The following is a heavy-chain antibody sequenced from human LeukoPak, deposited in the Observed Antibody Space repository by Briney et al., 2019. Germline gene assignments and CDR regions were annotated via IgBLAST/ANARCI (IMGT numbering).Heavy chain of an antibody. CDR2: ISGSGGST. D-gene: IGHD6-19*01. CDR3: AKDLYSSGWYGGGGFDY. J-gene: IGHJ4*02. CDR1: GFTFSSYA. Sequence: GGSLRLSCAASGFTFSSYAMSWVRQAPGKGLEWVSAISGSGGSTYYADSVKGRFTISRDNSKNTLYLQMNSLRAEDTAVYYCAKDLYSSGWYGGGGFDYWGQGTLVTVSS. V-gene: IGHV3-23*01.